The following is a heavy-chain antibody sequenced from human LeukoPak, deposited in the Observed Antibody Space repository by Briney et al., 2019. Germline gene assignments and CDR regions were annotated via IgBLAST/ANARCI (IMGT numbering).Heavy chain of an antibody. J-gene: IGHJ4*02. V-gene: IGHV4-34*01. CDR1: VGSFSGYY. Sequence: NPSETLSLTCAVYVGSFSGYYWSWIRQPPGKGLEWIGEINHSGSTNYNPSLKSRVTISVDTSKNQFSLKLSSVTAADTAVYYCARMAVAGSYWGQGTLVTVSS. CDR2: INHSGST. CDR3: ARMAVAGSY. D-gene: IGHD6-19*01.